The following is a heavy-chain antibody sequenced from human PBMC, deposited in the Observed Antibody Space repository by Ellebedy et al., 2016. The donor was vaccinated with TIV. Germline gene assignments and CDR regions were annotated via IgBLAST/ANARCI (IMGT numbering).Heavy chain of an antibody. CDR3: AREVRDAVTWGWYFDL. Sequence: GESLKISCAASGFTFSSYGMHWVRQATGKGLEWVSAIGTGGDTYYPDSVKGRFTISRENVKNSLYLQMNSLRAGDTAVYYCAREVRDAVTWGWYFDLWGRGTLVTVSS. D-gene: IGHD4-17*01. J-gene: IGHJ2*01. CDR2: IGTGGDT. CDR1: GFTFSSYG. V-gene: IGHV3-13*01.